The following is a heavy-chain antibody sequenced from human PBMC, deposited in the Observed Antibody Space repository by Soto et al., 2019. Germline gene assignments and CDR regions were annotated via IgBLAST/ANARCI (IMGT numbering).Heavy chain of an antibody. D-gene: IGHD3-10*01. CDR3: ARQLTGYDAFDI. V-gene: IGHV4-39*01. J-gene: IGHJ3*02. Sequence: SETLSLTCTVSGGSISSSSYYWGWIRQPPGKGLEWIGGIYYSGSTYYNPSLKSRVTISVDTSKNQFSLKLSSVTAADTAVYYCARQLTGYDAFDIWGQGTMVTVSS. CDR2: IYYSGST. CDR1: GGSISSSSYY.